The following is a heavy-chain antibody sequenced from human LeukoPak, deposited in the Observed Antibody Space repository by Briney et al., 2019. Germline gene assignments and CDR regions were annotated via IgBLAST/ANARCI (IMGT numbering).Heavy chain of an antibody. V-gene: IGHV3-30*18. CDR2: ISYDGSNK. CDR1: GFTFSSYG. CDR3: AKGRGNYYDSSGYYDANFDY. J-gene: IGHJ4*02. Sequence: PGRSLRLSCAASGFTFSSYGMHWVRQAPGTGLEWVAVISYDGSNKYYADSVKGRFTISRDNSKNTLYLQMNSLRAEDTAVYYCAKGRGNYYDSSGYYDANFDYWGQGTLVTVSS. D-gene: IGHD3-22*01.